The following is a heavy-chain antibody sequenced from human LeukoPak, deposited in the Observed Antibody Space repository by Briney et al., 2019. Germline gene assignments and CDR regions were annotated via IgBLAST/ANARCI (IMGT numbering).Heavy chain of an antibody. Sequence: PSETLSLTCAVYGGSFSGYYWSWIRQPPGKGLEWIGEINHSGSTNYNPSLKSRVTISVDTSKNQFSLKLSSVTAADTAVYYCAGLNCSGGSCSWGWFDPWGQGTLVTVSS. V-gene: IGHV4-34*01. CDR1: GGSFSGYY. CDR2: INHSGST. CDR3: AGLNCSGGSCSWGWFDP. J-gene: IGHJ5*02. D-gene: IGHD2-15*01.